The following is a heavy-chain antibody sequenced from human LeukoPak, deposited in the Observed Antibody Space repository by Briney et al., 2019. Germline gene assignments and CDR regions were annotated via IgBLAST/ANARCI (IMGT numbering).Heavy chain of an antibody. J-gene: IGHJ5*02. D-gene: IGHD5-12*01. CDR3: ARLSGYPFNWFDP. CDR1: GGSISSGGYY. Sequence: SQTLSLTCTVSGGSISSGGYYWSWIRQHPGKGLEWIGYIYYSGSTYYNPSLKSRVTISVDTSKNQFSLKLSSVTAADTAVYYCARLSGYPFNWFDPWGQGTLVTVSS. V-gene: IGHV4-31*03. CDR2: IYYSGST.